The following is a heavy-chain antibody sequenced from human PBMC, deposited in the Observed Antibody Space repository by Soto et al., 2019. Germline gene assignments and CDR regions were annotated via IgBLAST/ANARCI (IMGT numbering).Heavy chain of an antibody. V-gene: IGHV3-30-3*01. D-gene: IGHD5-18*01. J-gene: IGHJ6*02. Sequence: QVQLVESGGGVVQPGRSLRLSCAASGFTFSTYAMHWVRQAPGKGLEWVAVISYDGTNKYYADSVRGRFTISRDNSKKTLFMRMNSMRDEDTAVYYCAKDGGGYNYGYVMLDKYYYGMDVWGQGTTVTVSS. CDR2: ISYDGTNK. CDR1: GFTFSTYA. CDR3: AKDGGGYNYGYVMLDKYYYGMDV.